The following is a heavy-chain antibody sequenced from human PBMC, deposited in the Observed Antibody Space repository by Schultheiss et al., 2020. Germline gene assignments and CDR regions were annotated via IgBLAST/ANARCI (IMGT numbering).Heavy chain of an antibody. V-gene: IGHV4-34*01. CDR2: INHSGST. CDR1: GGSFSGYY. D-gene: IGHD4-17*01. J-gene: IGHJ4*02. Sequence: SETLSLTCAVYGGSFSGYYWSWIRQPPGKGLEWIGEINHSGSTNYNPSLKSRVTISVDTSKNQFSLKLSSVTAADTAVYYCARALAYGDFEFDYWGQGTLVTGSS. CDR3: ARALAYGDFEFDY.